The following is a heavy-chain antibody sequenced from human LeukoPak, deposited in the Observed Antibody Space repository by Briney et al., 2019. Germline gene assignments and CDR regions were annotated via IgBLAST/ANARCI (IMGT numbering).Heavy chain of an antibody. Sequence: SETLSLTCIVSGGSISSNYWSWIRQPPGKGLEWIGFIYYSGTTNYNPSLKSRVTISVDTSENQFSLQLSSVTAADTAVYYCARVPHYYAMDVWGQGTTVTVSS. CDR2: IYYSGTT. V-gene: IGHV4-59*01. J-gene: IGHJ6*02. CDR3: ARVPHYYAMDV. CDR1: GGSISSNY.